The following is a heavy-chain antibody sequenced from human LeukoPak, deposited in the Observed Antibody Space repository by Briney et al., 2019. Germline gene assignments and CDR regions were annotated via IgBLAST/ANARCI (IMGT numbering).Heavy chain of an antibody. CDR2: ISSSGSTI. Sequence: PGGSLRLSCAASGFTFSDYYMSWIRQAPGKGLEWVSYISSSGSTIYYADSVKGRFTISRDNAKNSLYLQMNSLRAEDTAVYYCARAGNFDWLLHDAFDIWGQGTMVTVSS. D-gene: IGHD3-9*01. V-gene: IGHV3-11*01. CDR3: ARAGNFDWLLHDAFDI. J-gene: IGHJ3*02. CDR1: GFTFSDYY.